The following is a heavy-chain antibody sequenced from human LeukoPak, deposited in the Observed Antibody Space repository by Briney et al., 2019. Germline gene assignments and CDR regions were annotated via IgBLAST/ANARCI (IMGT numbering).Heavy chain of an antibody. V-gene: IGHV4-59*01. D-gene: IGHD6-19*01. J-gene: IGHJ4*02. CDR1: GGSISSYY. CDR3: ARVLAVAVTPFDY. CDR2: IYYSGST. Sequence: SETLSLTCTVFGGSISSYYWSWIRQPPGKGLEWIGYIYYSGSTNYNPSLKSRAAISVDTSKNHFSLKLSSVTAADTAVYYCARVLAVAVTPFDYWVQGTLVTVSS.